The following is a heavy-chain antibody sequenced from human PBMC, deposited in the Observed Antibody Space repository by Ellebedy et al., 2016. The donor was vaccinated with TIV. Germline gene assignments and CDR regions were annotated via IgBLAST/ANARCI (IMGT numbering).Heavy chain of an antibody. D-gene: IGHD3-16*01. CDR2: INPNSGGT. J-gene: IGHJ4*02. CDR1: GYTFTGYY. CDR3: ARVRSIGELDY. V-gene: IGHV1-2*02. Sequence: AASVKVSCKASGYTFTGYYMHWVRQAPGQGLEWMGWINPNSGGTNYAQKFQGRVTMTRDTCISTAYMELTRLRADETAVYYCARVRSIGELDYWGQGTLVTVSS.